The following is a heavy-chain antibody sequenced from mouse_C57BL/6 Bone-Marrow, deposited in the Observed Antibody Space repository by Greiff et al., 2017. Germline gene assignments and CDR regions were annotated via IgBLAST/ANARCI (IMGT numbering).Heavy chain of an antibody. D-gene: IGHD4-1*01. CDR3: ARDELGRFDY. CDR1: GFTFSDFY. V-gene: IGHV7-1*01. CDR2: SRNKANDYTT. Sequence: EVKLMESGGGLVQSGRSLRLSCATSGFTFSDFYMEWVRQAPGKGLEWIAASRNKANDYTTEYSASVKGRFIVSRDTSQSILYLQMNALRAEDTAIYYCARDELGRFDYWGQGTTLTVSS. J-gene: IGHJ2*01.